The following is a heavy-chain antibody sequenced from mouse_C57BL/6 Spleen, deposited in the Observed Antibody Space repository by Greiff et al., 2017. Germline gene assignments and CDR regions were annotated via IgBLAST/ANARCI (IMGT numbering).Heavy chain of an antibody. CDR2: IYPRSGNT. CDR1: GYTFTSYG. J-gene: IGHJ3*01. Sequence: QVQLQQSGAELARPGASVKLSCKASGYTFTSYGISWVKQRTGLGLEWIGEIYPRSGNTYYNEKFKGKATLTADKSSSTAYMELRSLTSEDSAVYFCARVGAKEFAYWGQGTLVTVSA. V-gene: IGHV1-81*01. CDR3: ARVGAKEFAY. D-gene: IGHD6-1*01.